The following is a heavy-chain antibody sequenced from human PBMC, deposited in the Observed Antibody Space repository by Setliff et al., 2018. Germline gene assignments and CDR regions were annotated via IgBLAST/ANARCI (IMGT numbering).Heavy chain of an antibody. CDR1: GFTFSSSS. CDR2: INSGGSST. J-gene: IGHJ4*02. D-gene: IGHD2-2*01. V-gene: IGHV3-23*01. Sequence: GGSLRLSCVASGFTFSSSSMTWVRQAPGKGLEWVSAINSGGSSTYYADSVKGRFTISRDNSKNTLYLQMNSLRAEDTAIYSCAKFSSVPGSRFFDYWGQGALVTVSS. CDR3: AKFSSVPGSRFFDY.